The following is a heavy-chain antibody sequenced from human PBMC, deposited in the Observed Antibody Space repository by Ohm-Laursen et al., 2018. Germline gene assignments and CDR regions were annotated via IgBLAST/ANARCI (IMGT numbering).Heavy chain of an antibody. J-gene: IGHJ6*02. CDR1: GFTFSTYP. CDR3: AREGTGGYGMDV. Sequence: SLRLSCTASGFTFSTYPMHWVRQGPGKGVVWVSRADSGGSATSYADSVKGRFTISRDNAKNTLYLQMNSLRAEDTAVYYCAREGTGGYGMDVWGQGTTVTVSS. CDR2: ADSGGSAT. V-gene: IGHV3-74*01.